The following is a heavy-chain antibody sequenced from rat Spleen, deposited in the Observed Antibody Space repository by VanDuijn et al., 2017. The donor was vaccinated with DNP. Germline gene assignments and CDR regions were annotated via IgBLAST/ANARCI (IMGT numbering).Heavy chain of an antibody. D-gene: IGHD1-7*01. V-gene: IGHV1-43*01. Sequence: QVQLQQSGAELAKSSSSVKISCKASGYTFTSYYITWIKQTTGQGLEYIGSVNSGSGGTNYNEKFKGKATLTVDPSSNTAFMQLSSLTPDDSAVYYGARWVFYAMDAWGHGTSVTVSS. CDR2: VNSGSGGT. CDR1: GYTFTSYY. CDR3: ARWVFYAMDA. J-gene: IGHJ4*01.